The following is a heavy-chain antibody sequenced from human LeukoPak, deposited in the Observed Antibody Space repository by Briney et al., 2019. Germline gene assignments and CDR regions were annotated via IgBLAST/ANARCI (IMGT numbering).Heavy chain of an antibody. D-gene: IGHD3-16*01. V-gene: IGHV3-48*01. CDR3: ARETQWGGGDRGDY. CDR1: GFAFSSYS. Sequence: GGSLRLSCAASGFAFSSYSMDWVRQAPGKGLELVSYISSNSRTTYYADSVKGRFTISRDNAKNSLYLQMNSLRVEDTAVYYGARETQWGGGDRGDYWGQGTLVTVSS. J-gene: IGHJ4*02. CDR2: ISSNSRTT.